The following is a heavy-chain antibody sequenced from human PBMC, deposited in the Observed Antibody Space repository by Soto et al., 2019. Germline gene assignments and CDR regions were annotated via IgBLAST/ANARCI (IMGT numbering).Heavy chain of an antibody. CDR2: IDPSDSQT. CDR1: GYSFAGYW. Sequence: PGESLQISCKGSGYSFAGYWITCVRQKPGKGLEWMGRIDPSDSQTYYSPSFRGHVTISATKSITTVFLQWSSLRASDTAMYYCARQIYDSDTGPNFQYYFDSWGQGTPVTVSS. D-gene: IGHD3-22*01. CDR3: ARQIYDSDTGPNFQYYFDS. J-gene: IGHJ4*02. V-gene: IGHV5-10-1*01.